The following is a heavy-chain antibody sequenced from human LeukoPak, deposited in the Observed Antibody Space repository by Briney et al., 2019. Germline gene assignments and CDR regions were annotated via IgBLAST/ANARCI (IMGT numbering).Heavy chain of an antibody. CDR2: ISGSGGST. V-gene: IGHV3-23*01. D-gene: IGHD3-3*01. CDR1: GFTFSSYA. CDR3: ASLTIFGVVNDY. Sequence: GGSLRLSCAASGFTFSSYAMSWVRQAPGKGLEWVSAISGSGGSTYYADSVKGRFTISRDNAKNSLYLQMNSLRAEDTAVYYCASLTIFGVVNDYWGQGTLVTVSS. J-gene: IGHJ4*02.